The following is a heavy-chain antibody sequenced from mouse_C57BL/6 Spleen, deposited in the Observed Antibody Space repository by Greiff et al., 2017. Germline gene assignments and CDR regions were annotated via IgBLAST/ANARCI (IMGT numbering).Heavy chain of an antibody. CDR2: INPSNGGT. CDR3: ARGYGYDVCFAY. Sequence: QVQLQQPGTELVKPGASVKLSCKASGYTFTSYWMNWVKQRPGQGLEWIGNINPSNGGTNYNEKFKSKATLTVDKSSITAYMPLSSLTSADSAVYYCARGYGYDVCFAYWGQGTLVTVSA. V-gene: IGHV1-53*01. CDR1: GYTFTSYW. J-gene: IGHJ3*01. D-gene: IGHD2-14*01.